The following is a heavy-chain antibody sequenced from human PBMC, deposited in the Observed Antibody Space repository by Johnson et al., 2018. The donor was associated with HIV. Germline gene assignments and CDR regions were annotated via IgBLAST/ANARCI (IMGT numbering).Heavy chain of an antibody. D-gene: IGHD2-15*01. Sequence: QIQLVESGGGLVKPGGSLGLSCVASGFIFSDYYMSWIRQAPGKGLEWVSYISFSDSTIYSADSVQGRFTISRDNAKNSLYLQMNSLRAEDTAVYYCARSKDCSGGSCPDGFDIWGQGTMVIVS. V-gene: IGHV3-11*04. CDR3: ARSKDCSGGSCPDGFDI. J-gene: IGHJ3*02. CDR2: ISFSDSTI. CDR1: GFIFSDYY.